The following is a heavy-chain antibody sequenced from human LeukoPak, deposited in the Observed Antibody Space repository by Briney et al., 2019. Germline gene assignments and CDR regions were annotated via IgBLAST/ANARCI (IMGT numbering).Heavy chain of an antibody. Sequence: GGSLRLSCAASGFTFSSYSMNWVRQAPGKGLEWVSYISSSSSTIYYADSVKGRFTISRDNAKNSLYLQMNSLRAEDTAVYYCAKDRQQLYMDVWGKGTTVTVSS. CDR3: AKDRQQLYMDV. CDR2: ISSSSSTI. V-gene: IGHV3-48*01. D-gene: IGHD6-13*01. J-gene: IGHJ6*03. CDR1: GFTFSSYS.